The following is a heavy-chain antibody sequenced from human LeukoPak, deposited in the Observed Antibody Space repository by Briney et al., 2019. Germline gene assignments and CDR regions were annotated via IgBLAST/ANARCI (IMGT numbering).Heavy chain of an antibody. J-gene: IGHJ4*02. CDR2: IYYSGST. Sequence: PSETLSLTCAVSGGSISSGGYYWSWIRQHPGKGLAWIGYIYYSGSTYYNPSLKSRVTISVDTSKNQFSLKLSSVTAADTAVYYCARDSWDSSGYYHDYWGQGTLVTVSS. D-gene: IGHD3-22*01. V-gene: IGHV4-31*11. CDR3: ARDSWDSSGYYHDY. CDR1: GGSISSGGYY.